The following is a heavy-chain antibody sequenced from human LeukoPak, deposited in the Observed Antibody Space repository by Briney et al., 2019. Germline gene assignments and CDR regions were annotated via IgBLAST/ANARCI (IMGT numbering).Heavy chain of an antibody. D-gene: IGHD3-10*01. CDR2: IIPIFGTA. Sequence: GASVKVSCKASGGTFSSYAISWVRQAPGQGLEWMGGIIPIFGTANYAQKFQGRVTITADKSTSTAYMELSSLRSEDTAVYYCARDVTYGSGSYYIGFDPWGQGTLVTVSS. V-gene: IGHV1-69*06. J-gene: IGHJ5*02. CDR1: GGTFSSYA. CDR3: ARDVTYGSGSYYIGFDP.